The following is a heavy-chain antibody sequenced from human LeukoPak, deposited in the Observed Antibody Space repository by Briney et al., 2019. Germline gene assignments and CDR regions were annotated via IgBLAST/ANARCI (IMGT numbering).Heavy chain of an antibody. V-gene: IGHV3-23*01. J-gene: IGHJ4*02. D-gene: IGHD6-19*01. CDR3: AKDQRRGSGWAT. CDR1: GFTFSSYA. Sequence: PGGSLRLSCAASGFTFSSYAMSWVRQAPGKGLEWVSAISGSGGSTYCADSVKGRFTISRDNSENTLYLQMNSLRAEDTAVYYCAKDQRRGSGWATWGQGTLVTVSS. CDR2: ISGSGGST.